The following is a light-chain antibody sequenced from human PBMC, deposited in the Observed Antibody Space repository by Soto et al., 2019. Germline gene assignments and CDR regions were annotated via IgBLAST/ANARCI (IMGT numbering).Light chain of an antibody. J-gene: IGKJ4*01. Sequence: EKVMTQSPATLSVSPGERATLSCRASQNVKSRLAWYQQKPGQAPRLLIYDAFTRATGIPARFSGSASGTAFTLTISSLQSEDIAVYSWQQYDEWPLTFGGGTKVEIK. CDR1: QNVKSR. CDR2: DAF. CDR3: QQYDEWPLT. V-gene: IGKV3-15*01.